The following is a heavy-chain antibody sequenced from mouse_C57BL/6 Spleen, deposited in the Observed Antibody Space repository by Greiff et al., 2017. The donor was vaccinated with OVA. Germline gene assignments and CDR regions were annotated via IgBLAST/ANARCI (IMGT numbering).Heavy chain of an antibody. D-gene: IGHD2-3*01. CDR1: GYTFTDYY. Sequence: EVQLQQSGPELVKPGASVKISCKASGYTFTDYYMNWVKQSHGKSLEWIGDINPNNGGTSYNQKFKGKATLTVDKSSSTAYMELRSLTSEDSAVYYCARDYDGPYYAMDYWGQGTSVTVSS. V-gene: IGHV1-26*01. J-gene: IGHJ4*01. CDR2: INPNNGGT. CDR3: ARDYDGPYYAMDY.